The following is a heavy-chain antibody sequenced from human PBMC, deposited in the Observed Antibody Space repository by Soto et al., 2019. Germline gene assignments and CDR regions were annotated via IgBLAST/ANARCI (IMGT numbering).Heavy chain of an antibody. Sequence: EVQLLESGGGLVQPGGSLRLSCAASGFTFGNYAFSWVRQAPGKGLEWVSVISGGGDATYYPDSVKGRCTTSRDNSKNTVYLKMNSLRAEDAAMYVYAKKSLGSTTLPDLYYFDYWGQGTLVTVSS. CDR1: GFTFGNYA. V-gene: IGHV3-23*01. CDR2: ISGGGDAT. D-gene: IGHD1-1*01. CDR3: AKKSLGSTTLPDLYYFDY. J-gene: IGHJ4*02.